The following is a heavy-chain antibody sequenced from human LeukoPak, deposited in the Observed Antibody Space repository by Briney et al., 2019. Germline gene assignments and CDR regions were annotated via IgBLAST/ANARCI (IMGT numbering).Heavy chain of an antibody. CDR2: ITSDGSTT. D-gene: IGHD5-24*01. Sequence: GGSLRLSCAASGFTFSSFAMHWVRQAPGKGLVWVSRITSDGSTTNYADSVKGRFAMSRDNSKNTLYLQMNSLRAEDTGVYYCARVTGGYNLVDYWGQGTLVTVSS. V-gene: IGHV3-74*01. CDR3: ARVTGGYNLVDY. J-gene: IGHJ4*02. CDR1: GFTFSSFA.